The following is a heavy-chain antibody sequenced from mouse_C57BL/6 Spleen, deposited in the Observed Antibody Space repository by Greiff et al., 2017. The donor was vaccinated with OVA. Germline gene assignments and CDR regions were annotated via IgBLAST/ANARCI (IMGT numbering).Heavy chain of an antibody. V-gene: IGHV1-50*01. CDR1: GYTFTSYW. CDR2: IDPSDSYT. Sequence: VQLQQPGAELVKPGASVKLSCKASGYTFTSYWMQWVKQRPGQGLAWIGEIDPSDSYTNYNQKFKGKATLTVDTSSSTAYMQLSSLTSEDSAVYYCARRDYYGSSYGYWYFDVWGTGTTVTVSS. D-gene: IGHD1-1*01. CDR3: ARRDYYGSSYGYWYFDV. J-gene: IGHJ1*03.